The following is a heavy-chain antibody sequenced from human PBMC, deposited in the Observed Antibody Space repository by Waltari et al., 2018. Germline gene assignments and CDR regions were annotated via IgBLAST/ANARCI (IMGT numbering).Heavy chain of an antibody. Sequence: EVQLVESGGGLAQPGGSLRLSCAASGLSFSNYWITWVRQASGEGPGWVANIKQDGSEKYYMDSLKGRFTISRDNAKNSLYLQMNNLRVEDTAVYYCTRGGRDSSWYWRDWGQGTLVTVSS. CDR1: GLSFSNYW. V-gene: IGHV3-7*01. CDR2: IKQDGSEK. J-gene: IGHJ4*02. D-gene: IGHD6-13*01. CDR3: TRGGRDSSWYWRD.